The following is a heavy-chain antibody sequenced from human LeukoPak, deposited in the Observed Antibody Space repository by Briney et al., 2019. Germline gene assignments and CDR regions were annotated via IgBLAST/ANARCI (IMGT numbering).Heavy chain of an antibody. D-gene: IGHD6-6*01. Sequence: SGTLSLTCNVSGDSISSRSYYWGWIRQPPGKGLEWIETIYYSGSTYYNPSLKSRVTISVDTSKNQFFLNLRACNAADRALYFCASDGLRDSSSGLVWFDPWGQGTLVTVSS. J-gene: IGHJ5*02. CDR2: IYYSGST. V-gene: IGHV4-39*01. CDR1: GDSISSRSYY. CDR3: ASDGLRDSSSGLVWFDP.